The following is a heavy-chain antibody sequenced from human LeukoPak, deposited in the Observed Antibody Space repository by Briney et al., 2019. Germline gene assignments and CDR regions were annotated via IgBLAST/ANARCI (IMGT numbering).Heavy chain of an antibody. J-gene: IGHJ4*02. CDR1: GGSMNNHY. Sequence: SETPSLTCTVSGGSMNNHYWTWIRQAPGKGLELIGHIYSSGTTAYTPSLKSRVTMSIDTSKNQFSLNVFSVTAADSAVYYCARFNSGCSEASCYVHYWGQGTLVTVSS. D-gene: IGHD2-2*01. CDR3: ARFNSGCSEASCYVHY. V-gene: IGHV4-59*11. CDR2: IYSSGTT.